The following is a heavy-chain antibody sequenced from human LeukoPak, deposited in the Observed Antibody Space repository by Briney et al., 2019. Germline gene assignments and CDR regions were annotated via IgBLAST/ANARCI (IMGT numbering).Heavy chain of an antibody. Sequence: ASVKVSCKASGYTFTSYYIHWVRQAPGQGLEWMRIINPSGGSTSYAQKFQGRVTMTRDTSTSTVYMELSSLRSEDSAVYYCAREPRPFDYWGQGTLVTVSS. CDR2: INPSGGST. V-gene: IGHV1-46*01. J-gene: IGHJ4*02. CDR3: AREPRPFDY. CDR1: GYTFTSYY.